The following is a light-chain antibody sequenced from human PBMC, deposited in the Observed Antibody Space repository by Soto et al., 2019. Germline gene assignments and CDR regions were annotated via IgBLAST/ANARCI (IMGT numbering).Light chain of an antibody. J-gene: IGKJ4*01. V-gene: IGKV3-11*01. CDR3: QQRDGWPPT. Sequence: EIVFTQSPSTLSLSTGERATLSCWASQSLSSYLAWYQQKPGQAPRLLIYDASNRANGIPARFTGSGSGTDFTLTINSLEPEDFAVYFCQQRDGWPPTFGGGTKVDI. CDR2: DAS. CDR1: QSLSSY.